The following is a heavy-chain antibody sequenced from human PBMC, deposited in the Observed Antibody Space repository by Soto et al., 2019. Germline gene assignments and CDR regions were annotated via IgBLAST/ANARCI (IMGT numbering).Heavy chain of an antibody. D-gene: IGHD2-21*02. J-gene: IGHJ5*02. CDR3: ARASGGNSGWGHWSDP. V-gene: IGHV4-38-2*01. CDR2: ISHSGTT. CDR1: SYSISSGYY. Sequence: PSETLSLTCAVSSYSISSGYYWGWIRQPPGRGLEWIGSISHSGTTYYNPSLRSRVTISIDTSNNQFSLKLSSVTAADTAVYYCARASGGNSGWGHWSDPWGQGTLVTVSS.